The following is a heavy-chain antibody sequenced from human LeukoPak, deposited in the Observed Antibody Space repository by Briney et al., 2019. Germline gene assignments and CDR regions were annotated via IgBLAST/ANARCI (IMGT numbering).Heavy chain of an antibody. J-gene: IGHJ4*02. CDR2: IRYDGSNK. D-gene: IGHD3-3*01. V-gene: IGHV3-30*02. CDR1: GFTFSSYA. Sequence: GGSLRLPCAASGFTFSSYAMSWVRQAPGKGLEWVAFIRYDGSNKYYADSVKGRFTISRDNSKNTLYLQMNSLRAEDTAVYYCAKGPYYDFWSGPEPPFDYWGQGTLVTVSS. CDR3: AKGPYYDFWSGPEPPFDY.